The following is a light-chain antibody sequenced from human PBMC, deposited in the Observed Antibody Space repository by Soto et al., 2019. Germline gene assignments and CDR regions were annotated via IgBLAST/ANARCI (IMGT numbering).Light chain of an antibody. CDR1: SRDVGSYNL. V-gene: IGLV2-23*01. CDR2: DGT. Sequence: QSVLTQPASVSGSPGQSITISCTGTSRDVGSYNLVSWYQIHPGTAPKLLIYDGTKRPSGVSDRFSGSRSGYTASLTISGLHTDDDAYYHCSSYAGSTDVVFGTGTKLTVL. J-gene: IGLJ1*01. CDR3: SSYAGSTDVV.